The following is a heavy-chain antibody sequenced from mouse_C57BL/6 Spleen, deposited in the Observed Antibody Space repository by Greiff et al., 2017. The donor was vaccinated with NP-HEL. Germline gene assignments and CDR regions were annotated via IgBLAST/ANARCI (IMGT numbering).Heavy chain of an antibody. CDR2: IDPSDSYT. CDR3: ARGFGLGRYFDV. D-gene: IGHD3-1*01. V-gene: IGHV1-69*01. Sequence: QVQLQQPGAELVMPGASVKLSCKASGYTFTSYWMHWVKQRPGQGLEWIGEIDPSDSYTNYNQKFKGKSTLTVDKSSSTAYMQLSSRTSEDSAVYYCARGFGLGRYFDVWGTGTMVTVSS. J-gene: IGHJ1*03. CDR1: GYTFTSYW.